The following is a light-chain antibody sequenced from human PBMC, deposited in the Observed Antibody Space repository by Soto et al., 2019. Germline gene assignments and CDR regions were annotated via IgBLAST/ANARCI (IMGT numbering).Light chain of an antibody. CDR3: QQSYRTPYT. V-gene: IGKV1-39*01. CDR2: AAS. Sequence: DIQMTQSPPSLSASVGDRGTITCRASQNINTYLNWYQQKPGKAPKLLIYAASSLQSGVPSRFTGSGSGTDFTLTVSSLQPEDFAIYYCQQSYRTPYTFGQGTKLEIK. CDR1: QNINTY. J-gene: IGKJ2*01.